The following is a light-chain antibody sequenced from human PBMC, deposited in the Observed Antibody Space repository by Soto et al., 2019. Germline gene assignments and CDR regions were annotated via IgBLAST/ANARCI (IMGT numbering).Light chain of an antibody. CDR2: DAS. Sequence: EIVLTQSPATLSLSPGERAALSCRASQSVSSILAWYQQKPGQAPMLLIYDASNSATGIPDRFSGSGSGTDFTLTISSLEPEDFAVYFCQHRGKWPRTFGQGTKLEIK. CDR1: QSVSSI. J-gene: IGKJ2*01. V-gene: IGKV3-11*01. CDR3: QHRGKWPRT.